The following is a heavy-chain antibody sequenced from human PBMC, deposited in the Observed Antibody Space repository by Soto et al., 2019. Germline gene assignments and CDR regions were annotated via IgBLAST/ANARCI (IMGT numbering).Heavy chain of an antibody. D-gene: IGHD3-3*01. CDR2: IYSGGST. CDR3: ARGITIFGVAAGGFDY. J-gene: IGHJ4*02. V-gene: IGHV3-66*01. CDR1: GFTVSSNY. Sequence: LRLSCAASGFTVSSNYMSWVRQAPGEGLEWVSVIYSGGSTYYADSVKGRFTISRDNSKNTLYLQMNSLRAEDTALYYCARGITIFGVAAGGFDYWGQGTLVTVSS.